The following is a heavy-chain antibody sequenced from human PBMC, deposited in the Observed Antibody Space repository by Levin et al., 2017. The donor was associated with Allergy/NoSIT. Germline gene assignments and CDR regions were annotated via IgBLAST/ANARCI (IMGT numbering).Heavy chain of an antibody. CDR3: ARNSLLVRGFDY. CDR2: INHSGST. J-gene: IGHJ4*02. Sequence: SQTLSLTCAVYGGSFSGYYWSWIRQPPGKGLEWIGEINHSGSTNYNPSLKSRVTISVDTSKNQFSLKLSSVTAADTAVYYCARNSLLVRGFDYWGQGTLVTVSS. CDR1: GGSFSGYY. V-gene: IGHV4-34*01. D-gene: IGHD2/OR15-2a*01.